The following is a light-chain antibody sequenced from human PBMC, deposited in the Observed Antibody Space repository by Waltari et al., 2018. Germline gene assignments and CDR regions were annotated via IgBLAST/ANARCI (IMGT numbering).Light chain of an antibody. Sequence: QSALTQPASVSGSPGQSVIIFCAGTSNDVGGYNFVSWYQELPGQAPRVIIYDVSDRPSWVSDRFSGSKSGNTASLTISGLQAEDEADYYCSSQSSNDVVLFGGGTKLTVL. CDR3: SSQSSNDVVL. CDR1: SNDVGGYNF. CDR2: DVS. V-gene: IGLV2-14*01. J-gene: IGLJ2*01.